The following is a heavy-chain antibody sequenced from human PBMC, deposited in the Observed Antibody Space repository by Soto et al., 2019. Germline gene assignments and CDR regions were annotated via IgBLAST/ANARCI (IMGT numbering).Heavy chain of an antibody. CDR2: VFYTGST. V-gene: IGHV4-39*01. CDR1: GGSISGSYYY. D-gene: IGHD1-20*01. CDR3: ASSQKGYNWNYFDH. Sequence: PSETLSLTCAVSGGSISGSYYYWGWLRQSPGRGPEWIGSVFYTGSTSYNPSLESRVSVSVDTSKNQFSLKVSAVTAADTAVYYCASSQKGYNWNYFDHWGQGALVTVS. J-gene: IGHJ4*02.